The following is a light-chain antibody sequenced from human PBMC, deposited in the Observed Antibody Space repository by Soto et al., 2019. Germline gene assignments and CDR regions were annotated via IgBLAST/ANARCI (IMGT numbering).Light chain of an antibody. CDR1: SSDVGGYNF. J-gene: IGLJ1*01. Sequence: QSALTQPASVSGSPGQSITISCTGTSSDVGGYNFVSWYQQYPDEAPRLMIYDVSNRPSGVPNRFSGSKSGNTASLTISGLQAEDEADYYCSSYTSSTNYVFGTGTKVTVL. CDR2: DVS. V-gene: IGLV2-14*03. CDR3: SSYTSSTNYV.